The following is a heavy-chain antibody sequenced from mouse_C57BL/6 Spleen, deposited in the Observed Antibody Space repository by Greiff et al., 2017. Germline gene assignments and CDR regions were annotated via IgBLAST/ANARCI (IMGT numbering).Heavy chain of an antibody. CDR2: INYDGSST. CDR1: GFTFSDYY. CDR3: ARDYGSPNWYFEV. Sequence: EVKLVESEGGLVQPGSSMKLSCTASGFTFSDYYMAWVRQVPEKGLEWVANINYDGSSTYYLDSLKSRFIISRDNATNILYLQMSSLQSEDTATYYCARDYGSPNWYFEVWGTGTTVTVSS. D-gene: IGHD1-1*01. V-gene: IGHV5-16*01. J-gene: IGHJ1*03.